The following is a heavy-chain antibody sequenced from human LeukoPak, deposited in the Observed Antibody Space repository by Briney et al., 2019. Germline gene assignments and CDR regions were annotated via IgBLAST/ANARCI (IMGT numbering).Heavy chain of an antibody. D-gene: IGHD6-19*01. J-gene: IGHJ4*02. V-gene: IGHV4-39*01. CDR1: GGFISSSSYY. CDR2: TYYSGST. Sequence: SETLSLTCTVSGGFISSSSYYWAWIRQPPGKGLAWIGSTYYSGSTYYNPSLKSRATISVDTPKNEFSLKVKSATAADTAMYYCVRHVGKYWPVQDDYWGQGTLVTVSS. CDR3: VRHVGKYWPVQDDY.